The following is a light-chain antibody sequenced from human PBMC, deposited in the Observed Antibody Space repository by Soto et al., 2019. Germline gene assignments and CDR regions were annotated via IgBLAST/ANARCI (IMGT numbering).Light chain of an antibody. CDR1: QSVSTN. V-gene: IGKV3D-20*01. CDR2: DAS. CDR3: QQYGSSLYT. J-gene: IGKJ2*01. Sequence: TQSPATLSVSPGERATLSCGASQSVSTNLAWYQQKPGQAPRLLIYDASNRATGTPDRFSGSGSGTDFTLTISRLEPEDFAVYYCQQYGSSLYTFGQGTKVDIK.